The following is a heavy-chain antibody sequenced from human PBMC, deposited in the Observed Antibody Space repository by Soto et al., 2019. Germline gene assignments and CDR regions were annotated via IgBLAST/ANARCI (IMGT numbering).Heavy chain of an antibody. CDR2: IYYSGST. CDR3: ARGGANYDYIWGSYRPYYYYMDA. V-gene: IGHV4-59*01. D-gene: IGHD3-16*02. J-gene: IGHJ6*03. CDR1: GGSISSFY. Sequence: SETLSLTCTVSGGSISSFYWSWIRQPPGKGLEWIGYIYYSGSTNYNPSLKSRVTISVDTSKNQFSLKLSSVTAADTAVYYCARGGANYDYIWGSYRPYYYYMDAWGKGTTVTV.